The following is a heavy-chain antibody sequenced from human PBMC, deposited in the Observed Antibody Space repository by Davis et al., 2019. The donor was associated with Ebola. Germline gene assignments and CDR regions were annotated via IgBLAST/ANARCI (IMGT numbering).Heavy chain of an antibody. D-gene: IGHD6-13*01. J-gene: IGHJ5*02. CDR3: ARHDPAAPGHAGWFDP. CDR2: VYYTGNT. Sequence: MPSETLSLTCTVSGGSISSSSYYWGWIRQPPGKGLEWIGTVYYTGNTWYTPSLKSRLTISVDTSKNQFSLRLTSVTAADTGFYYCARHDPAAPGHAGWFDPWGQGALVTVSS. CDR1: GGSISSSSYY. V-gene: IGHV4-39*01.